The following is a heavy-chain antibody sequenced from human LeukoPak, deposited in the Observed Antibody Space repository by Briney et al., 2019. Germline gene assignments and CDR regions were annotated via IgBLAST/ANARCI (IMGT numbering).Heavy chain of an antibody. CDR2: INHSGST. Sequence: SETLSLTCAVYGGSFSGYYWSWLRQPPGKGLEWIGEINHSGSTNYNTSLKSRVTISVDTSKNQFSLKLSSVTAADTAVYYCARRRWLQFLPFDYWGQGTLVTVSS. V-gene: IGHV4-34*01. CDR3: ARRRWLQFLPFDY. CDR1: GGSFSGYY. D-gene: IGHD5-24*01. J-gene: IGHJ4*02.